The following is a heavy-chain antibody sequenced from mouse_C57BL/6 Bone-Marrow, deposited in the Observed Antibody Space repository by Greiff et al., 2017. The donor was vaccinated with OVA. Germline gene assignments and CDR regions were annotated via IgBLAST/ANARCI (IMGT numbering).Heavy chain of an antibody. J-gene: IGHJ3*01. CDR3: AETGMRWPWFAY. D-gene: IGHD1-3*01. Sequence: EVQLVESGPGLVKPSQSLSLTCSVTGYSITSGYFWNWIRSFPGNILEWLGYISYDGSNYYNPFLKNRISITRDTSKNQFFLKLNSWTTEDTATDYCAETGMRWPWFAYWGQGTLVTVSA. V-gene: IGHV3-6*01. CDR1: GYSITSGYF. CDR2: ISYDGSN.